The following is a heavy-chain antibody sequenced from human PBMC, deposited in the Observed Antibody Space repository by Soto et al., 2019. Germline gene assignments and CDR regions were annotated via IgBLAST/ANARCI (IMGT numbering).Heavy chain of an antibody. CDR3: ARGPYCSSTSCRLPYYYYGMDV. J-gene: IGHJ6*02. CDR1: GGSFSGYY. CDR2: INHSGST. Sequence: QVQLQQWGAGLLKPSETLSLTCAVYGGSFSGYYWSWIRQPPGKGLEWIGEINHSGSTNYNPSLNIRVPISAATSKNQFSLKLISVTAADTAVYSCARGPYCSSTSCRLPYYYYGMDVWGQGTTVTVSS. V-gene: IGHV4-34*01. D-gene: IGHD2-2*01.